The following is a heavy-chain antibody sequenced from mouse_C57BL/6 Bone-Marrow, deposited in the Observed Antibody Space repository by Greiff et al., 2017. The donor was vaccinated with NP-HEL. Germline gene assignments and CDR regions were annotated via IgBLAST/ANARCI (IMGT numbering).Heavy chain of an antibody. Sequence: VQLQQSGPVLVKPGASVKMSCKASGYTFTDYYMNWVKQSHGKSLEWIGVINPYNGGTSYNQKFKGKATLTVDKSSSTAYMELNSLTSEDSAVYYCARPYDYDRAMDYWGQGTSVTVSS. J-gene: IGHJ4*01. CDR3: ARPYDYDRAMDY. CDR2: INPYNGGT. V-gene: IGHV1-19*01. CDR1: GYTFTDYY. D-gene: IGHD2-4*01.